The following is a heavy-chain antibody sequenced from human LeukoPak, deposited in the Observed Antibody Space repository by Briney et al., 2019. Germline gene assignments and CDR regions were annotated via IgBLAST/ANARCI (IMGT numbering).Heavy chain of an antibody. D-gene: IGHD3-10*01. J-gene: IGHJ3*02. CDR2: IIPIVGTA. CDR3: ARGYYYGSGIGAFDI. V-gene: IGHV1-69*05. Sequence: EASVKVSCKASGGTFSSYAISWVRQAPGQGLEWMGGIIPIVGTANYAQKFQGRVTITTDESTSTAYMELSSLRSEDTAVYYCARGYYYGSGIGAFDIWGQGTMVTVSS. CDR1: GGTFSSYA.